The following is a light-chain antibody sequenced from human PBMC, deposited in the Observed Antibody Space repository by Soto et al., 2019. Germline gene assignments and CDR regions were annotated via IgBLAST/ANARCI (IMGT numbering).Light chain of an antibody. CDR3: ASYTTSTSYV. J-gene: IGLJ1*01. CDR1: SSDVGGFIY. Sequence: QSALTQPASVSGSPGQSITISCTGTSSDVGGFIYVSWYQQHPGKAPKLMIYDVNNRPSGVSNRFSGSKSGNTASLTISGLQTEDEADYYCASYTTSTSYVFGSGTKVTV. V-gene: IGLV2-14*03. CDR2: DVN.